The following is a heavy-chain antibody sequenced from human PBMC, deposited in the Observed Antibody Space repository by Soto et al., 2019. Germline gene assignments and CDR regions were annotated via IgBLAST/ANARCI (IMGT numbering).Heavy chain of an antibody. J-gene: IGHJ6*02. D-gene: IGHD6-19*01. CDR1: GFIFSNFG. CDR2: IWYDGSNE. V-gene: IGHV3-33*01. CDR3: ARDDIPGIAVSTYGMDV. Sequence: GGSLRLSCAASGFIFSNFGMHWVRQAPGKGLEWVAVIWYDGSNEYYADSVKGRFTISKDNSKSTLYLQMNSLRAEDTAVYYCARDDIPGIAVSTYGMDVWGQGTTATVSS.